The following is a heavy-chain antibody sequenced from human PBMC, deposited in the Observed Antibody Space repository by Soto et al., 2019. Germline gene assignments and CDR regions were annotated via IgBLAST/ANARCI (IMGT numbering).Heavy chain of an antibody. CDR3: SPRKHGSFNIGAFDI. CDR1: GFSFSTYE. Sequence: GGSLRLSCAASGFSFSTYEMNWVRQAPGKGLEWVSYISKNGIDIYYADSVKCRFTISRDNANNSLFLQMDSLRPEDTAVYYCSPRKHGSFNIGAFDIWGQGTMVTVSS. V-gene: IGHV3-48*03. D-gene: IGHD1-26*01. CDR2: ISKNGIDI. J-gene: IGHJ3*02.